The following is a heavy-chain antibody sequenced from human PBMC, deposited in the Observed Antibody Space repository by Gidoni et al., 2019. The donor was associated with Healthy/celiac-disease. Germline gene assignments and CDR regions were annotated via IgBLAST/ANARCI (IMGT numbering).Heavy chain of an antibody. CDR3: ARDRAYSSGWYVNYYYYMDV. Sequence: EVQLVESGGGLVQPGGSLRLSCAASGFTFSSYCMNCVRQAPGKGLEWVSYISSSSSTIYYADSVKGRFTISRDNAKNSLYLQMNSLRDEDTAVYYCARDRAYSSGWYVNYYYYMDVWGKGTTVTVSS. D-gene: IGHD6-19*01. V-gene: IGHV3-48*02. J-gene: IGHJ6*03. CDR1: GFTFSSYC. CDR2: ISSSSSTI.